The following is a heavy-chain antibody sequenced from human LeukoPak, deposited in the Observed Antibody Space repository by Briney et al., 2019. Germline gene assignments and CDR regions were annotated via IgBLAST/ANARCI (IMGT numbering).Heavy chain of an antibody. CDR1: GGTFSSYT. CDR2: IIPILGIA. Sequence: ASVKVSCKASGGTFSSYTISWVRQAPGQGLEWMGRIIPILGIANYAQKLQGRVTITADKSTSTAYMELSSLRSEDTAVYYCARVESSSSDIDYWGQGTLVTVSS. V-gene: IGHV1-69*02. D-gene: IGHD6-6*01. J-gene: IGHJ4*02. CDR3: ARVESSSSDIDY.